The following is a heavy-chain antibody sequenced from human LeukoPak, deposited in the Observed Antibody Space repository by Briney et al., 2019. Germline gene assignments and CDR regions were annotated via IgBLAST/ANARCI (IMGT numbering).Heavy chain of an antibody. V-gene: IGHV4-39*01. J-gene: IGHJ4*02. CDR1: GGSLSSSSYY. Sequence: SETLSLTCTVSGGSLSSSSYYWGWIRQPPGKGLEWVGSIYYSGSTYYKPSLKSRVTISVDTSKNHFSLKLSSVTAADTAVYYCARHGDYDSSGYSSYWGQGTLVTVSS. D-gene: IGHD3-22*01. CDR2: IYYSGST. CDR3: ARHGDYDSSGYSSY.